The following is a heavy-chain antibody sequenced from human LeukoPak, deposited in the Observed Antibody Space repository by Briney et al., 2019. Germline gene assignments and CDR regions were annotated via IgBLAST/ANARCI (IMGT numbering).Heavy chain of an antibody. CDR3: AALDLLLWFGEADY. CDR2: ISSSGSTI. D-gene: IGHD3-10*01. Sequence: GGSLRLSCAAFGFTFSSYEMNWVRQAPGKGLEWVSYISSSGSTIYYADSVKGRFTISRDNAKNSLYLQMNSLRAEDTAVYYCAALDLLLWFGEADYWGQGTLVTVSS. J-gene: IGHJ4*02. V-gene: IGHV3-48*03. CDR1: GFTFSSYE.